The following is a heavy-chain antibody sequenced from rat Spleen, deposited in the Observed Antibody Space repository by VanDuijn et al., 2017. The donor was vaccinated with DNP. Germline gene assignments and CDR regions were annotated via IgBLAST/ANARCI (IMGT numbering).Heavy chain of an antibody. Sequence: EVQLVESGGGLVQPGRSLKLSCAASGFIFSYYGMAWVRQTPMKGLEWVASVSHEGSSTYYEDSVKGRFTISRDNAKSTVYLEMDSLRSEDTATYYCARVEGYKGVMDAWGQGASVTVSS. CDR3: ARVEGYKGVMDA. CDR2: VSHEGSST. V-gene: IGHV5-22*01. CDR1: GFIFSYYG. D-gene: IGHD1-11*01. J-gene: IGHJ4*01.